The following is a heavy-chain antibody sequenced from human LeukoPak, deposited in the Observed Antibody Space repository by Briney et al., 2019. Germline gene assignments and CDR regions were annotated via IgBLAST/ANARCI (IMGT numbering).Heavy chain of an antibody. CDR1: GFTFSSYA. J-gene: IGHJ3*02. Sequence: GGSLRLSCAASGFTFSSYAMSWVRQAPGKGLEWVSSISTSSSYIFYADSVKGRFTISRDNAKNSLYLQMNSLRAEDTAVYYCARGGGGNGNDAYDIWGQGTMVTVSS. CDR3: ARGGGGNGNDAYDI. V-gene: IGHV3-21*01. D-gene: IGHD4-23*01. CDR2: ISTSSSYI.